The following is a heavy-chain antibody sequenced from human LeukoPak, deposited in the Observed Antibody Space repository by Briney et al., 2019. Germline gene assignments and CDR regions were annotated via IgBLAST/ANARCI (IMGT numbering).Heavy chain of an antibody. J-gene: IGHJ5*02. CDR1: GGSISSGGYS. V-gene: IGHV4-30-2*01. Sequence: SQTLSLTCAVSGGSISSGGYSWSWIRQPPGKGLEWIGYIYHSGSTYYNPSLKSRVTISVDTSKNQFSLKLSSVTAADTAVYYCARGKYTAMVNTWGQGTLVTVSS. CDR3: ARGKYTAMVNT. CDR2: IYHSGST. D-gene: IGHD5-18*01.